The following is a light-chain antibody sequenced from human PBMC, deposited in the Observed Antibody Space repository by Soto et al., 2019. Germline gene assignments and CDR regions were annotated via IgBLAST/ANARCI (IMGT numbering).Light chain of an antibody. CDR3: RLYAGTNSVV. Sequence: QSALTQPPSASGSPGQSVAISCTGTSSDIGAYKFVSWYQQHPGKAPRLILYEVSRRPSGVPDRFSGSKSGNTASLTVSRLLADDEADYYCRLYAGTNSVVFGGGTKLTVL. V-gene: IGLV2-8*01. CDR1: SSDIGAYKF. CDR2: EVS. J-gene: IGLJ2*01.